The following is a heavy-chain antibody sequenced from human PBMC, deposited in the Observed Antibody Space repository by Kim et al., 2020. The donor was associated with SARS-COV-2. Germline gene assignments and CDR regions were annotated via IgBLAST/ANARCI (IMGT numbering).Heavy chain of an antibody. D-gene: IGHD5-12*01. CDR3: ARGRGRQWLREGGDFDY. V-gene: IGHV3-30*01. Sequence: VKGRFTISRDNSKNTLYLQMNSLRAEDTAVYYCARGRGRQWLREGGDFDYWGQGTLVTVSS. J-gene: IGHJ4*02.